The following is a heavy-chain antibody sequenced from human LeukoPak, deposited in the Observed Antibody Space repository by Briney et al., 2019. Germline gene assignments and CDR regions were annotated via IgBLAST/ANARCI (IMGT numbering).Heavy chain of an antibody. V-gene: IGHV3-74*01. CDR3: AELGITMIGGV. Sequence: GGTLRLFCAASGFTFSSYWMHWVRQAPGKGPVWVSRINSDGSSTSYADSVRGRFSISRDYTTNSLYLQMNSLRAEDTAVYYCAELGITMIGGVWGKGTTVTISS. CDR1: GFTFSSYW. CDR2: INSDGSST. J-gene: IGHJ6*04. D-gene: IGHD3-10*02.